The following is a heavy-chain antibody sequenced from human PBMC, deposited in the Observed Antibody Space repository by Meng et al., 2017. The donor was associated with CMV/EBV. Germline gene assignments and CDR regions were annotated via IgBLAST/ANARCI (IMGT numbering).Heavy chain of an antibody. V-gene: IGHV5-51*01. CDR2: IYPGDSDT. CDR3: ARSTGIWFGELFLDY. Sequence: KVFCKGSGYSFTSYWIGWVRQMPGKGLEWMGIIYPGDSDTRYSPSFQGQVTISADKSISTAYLQWSSLKASDTAMYYCARSTGIWFGELFLDYWGQGTLVTVSS. J-gene: IGHJ4*02. CDR1: GYSFTSYW. D-gene: IGHD3-10*01.